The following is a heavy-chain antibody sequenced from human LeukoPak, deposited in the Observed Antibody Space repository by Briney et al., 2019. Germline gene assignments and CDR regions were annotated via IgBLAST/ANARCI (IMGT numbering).Heavy chain of an antibody. CDR3: ARDEYGSGPSEGMDV. CDR1: GFTFSSYS. V-gene: IGHV3-48*01. Sequence: PGGSLRLSCAASGFTFSSYSMNWVRQAPGKGLEWVSYISSSSSTIYYADSVKGRFTISRDNAKNSLYLQMNSLRAEDTAVYYCARDEYGSGPSEGMDVWGQGTTVTVSS. CDR2: ISSSSSTI. J-gene: IGHJ6*02. D-gene: IGHD3-10*01.